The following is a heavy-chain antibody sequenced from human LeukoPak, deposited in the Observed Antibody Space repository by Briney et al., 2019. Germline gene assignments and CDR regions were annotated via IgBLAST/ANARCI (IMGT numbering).Heavy chain of an antibody. Sequence: PGGSLRLSCAASGFTFSSYAMTWVRQAPGKGLEWVSAISDSGDSTYYADSVKGRFTISRDNSKNTLYLQMDSLRAEDTAVYYCAKDSHGSGSYSPDYWGQGTLVTVSS. CDR1: GFTFSSYA. J-gene: IGHJ4*02. V-gene: IGHV3-23*01. CDR3: AKDSHGSGSYSPDY. D-gene: IGHD3-10*01. CDR2: ISDSGDST.